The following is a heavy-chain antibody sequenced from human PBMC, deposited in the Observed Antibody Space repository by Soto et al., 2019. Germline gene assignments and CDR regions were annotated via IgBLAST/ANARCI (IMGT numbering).Heavy chain of an antibody. V-gene: IGHV3-30-3*01. J-gene: IGHJ4*02. D-gene: IGHD3-22*01. CDR2: ISYDGSNK. CDR3: AATDSSGTFDGGLIDY. CDR1: GFTFSSYA. Sequence: GGSLRLSCAASGFTFSSYAMHWVRQAPGKGLEWVAVISYDGSNKYYADSVKGRFTISRDNSKNTLYLQMNSLRAEDTAVYYCAATDSSGTFDGGLIDYWGQGTLVTVSS.